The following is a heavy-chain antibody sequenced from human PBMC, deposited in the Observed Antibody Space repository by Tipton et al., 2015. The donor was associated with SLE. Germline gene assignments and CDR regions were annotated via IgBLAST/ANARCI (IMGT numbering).Heavy chain of an antibody. CDR1: GGSFSDYY. CDR3: ARGGDLGDFDY. D-gene: IGHD3-10*01. CDR2: INHSGST. J-gene: IGHJ4*02. V-gene: IGHV4-34*01. Sequence: TLSLTCAVYGGSFSDYYWNWIRQPPGKGLEWIGEINHSGSTNYNPPLKSRVTMSVDTSKNQFSLKLSSVTAADTAVYYCARGGDLGDFDYWGQGTLVTVSS.